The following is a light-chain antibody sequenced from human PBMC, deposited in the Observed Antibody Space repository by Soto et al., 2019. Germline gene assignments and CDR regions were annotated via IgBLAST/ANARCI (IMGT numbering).Light chain of an antibody. Sequence: EIVMTQSPATRSVSPGERATRSCRASQSVSSDLAWYQQKPGQAPRLLIHDASTRATGILARFSGSGSGTEFTLTISSLQSEDFAVYYCQQYNNWPQTFGGGTKVDIK. CDR1: QSVSSD. J-gene: IGKJ4*01. V-gene: IGKV3-15*01. CDR3: QQYNNWPQT. CDR2: DAS.